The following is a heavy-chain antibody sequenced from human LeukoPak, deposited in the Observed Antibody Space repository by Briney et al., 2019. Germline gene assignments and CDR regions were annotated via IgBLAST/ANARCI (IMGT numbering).Heavy chain of an antibody. CDR3: ARVNRWWATSGYFQH. V-gene: IGHV3-21*04. D-gene: IGHD2-15*01. CDR1: GFTFSSYS. Sequence: PGGSLRLSCAASGFTFSSYSMNWVRQAPGKGLEWVSSISSSSSYIYYADSVKGRFTISRDNAKNSLYLQMNSLRAEDTAVYYCARVNRWWATSGYFQHWGQGTLVTVSS. CDR2: ISSSSSYI. J-gene: IGHJ1*01.